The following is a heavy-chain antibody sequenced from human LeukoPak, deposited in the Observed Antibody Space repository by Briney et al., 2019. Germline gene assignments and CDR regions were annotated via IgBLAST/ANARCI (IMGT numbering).Heavy chain of an antibody. D-gene: IGHD2-2*01. CDR2: TSGTGYNT. CDR1: GYTFISHG. Sequence: ASVKVSCKASGYTFISHGITWVRQAPGQGPEWMAWTSGTGYNTDCSQKFQGRVSVTTDTSTSTAYMEVRSLRSEDTAIYYCARSQCPDSTSCYYFFYFDFWGQGTPVTVSS. J-gene: IGHJ4*02. CDR3: ARSQCPDSTSCYYFFYFDF. V-gene: IGHV1-18*01.